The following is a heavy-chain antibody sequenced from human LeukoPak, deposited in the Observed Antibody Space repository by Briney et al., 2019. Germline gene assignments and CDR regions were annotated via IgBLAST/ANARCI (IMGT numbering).Heavy chain of an antibody. CDR1: GGSISSSSYY. CDR3: ARDRKDIVATIGAFDY. D-gene: IGHD5-12*01. CDR2: IYYSGST. V-gene: IGHV4-39*07. J-gene: IGHJ4*02. Sequence: SETLSLTCTVSGGSISSSSYYWGWIRQPPGKGLEWIGSIYYSGSTYYNPSLKSRVTISVDTSKNQFSLKLSSVTAADTAAYYCARDRKDIVATIGAFDYWGQGTLVTVSS.